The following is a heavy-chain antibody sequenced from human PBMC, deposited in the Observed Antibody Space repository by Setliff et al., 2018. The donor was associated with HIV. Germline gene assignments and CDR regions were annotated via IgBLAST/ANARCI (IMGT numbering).Heavy chain of an antibody. D-gene: IGHD3-22*01. CDR3: ARTDSSGYYLRDNWFDP. CDR2: IYTSGST. CDR1: GGSISSYY. V-gene: IGHV4-4*07. J-gene: IGHJ5*02. Sequence: SETLSLTCTVSGGSISSYYWSWIRQPAGKGLEWIGRIYTSGSTNYNPSLKSRVTMSVDTSKNQFSLKLSSVTAADTAVYYCARTDSSGYYLRDNWFDPWGQGTLVTVSS.